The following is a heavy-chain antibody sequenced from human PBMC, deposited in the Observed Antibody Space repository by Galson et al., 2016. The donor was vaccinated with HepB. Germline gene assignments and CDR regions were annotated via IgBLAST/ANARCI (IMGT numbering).Heavy chain of an antibody. CDR1: GFTFSGYG. Sequence: SLRLSCAASGFTFSGYGMHWVRQAPGKGLAWLAADSMEGRRKFYADSVTGRFTISRDNSNNMLFLQMSSLRTDDTAIYYCARRHEYCPPVGCSVDYWGQGTLVSVSS. J-gene: IGHJ4*02. CDR3: ARRHEYCPPVGCSVDY. D-gene: IGHD2/OR15-2a*01. CDR2: DSMEGRRK. V-gene: IGHV3-30*03.